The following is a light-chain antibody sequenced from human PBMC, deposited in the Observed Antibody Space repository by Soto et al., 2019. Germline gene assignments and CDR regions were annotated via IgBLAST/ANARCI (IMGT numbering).Light chain of an antibody. J-gene: IGKJ1*01. CDR3: QQYYSTPWT. V-gene: IGKV4-1*01. CDR1: QSVLSSSNNKNF. Sequence: DIVMTQSPDSLAVSLGERATINCRSRQSVLSSSNNKNFLAWYQQKPRQPPRLLIYWASTRESGVPDRFSGSGSGTDFTLTISSLQAEDVAVYYCQQYYSTPWTFGQGTKVEIK. CDR2: WAS.